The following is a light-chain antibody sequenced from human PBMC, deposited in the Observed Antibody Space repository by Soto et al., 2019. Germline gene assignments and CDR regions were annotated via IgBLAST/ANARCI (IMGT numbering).Light chain of an antibody. CDR3: AAWDGSLNVYV. V-gene: IGLV1-44*01. CDR2: TNN. CDR1: SSSIGSNS. J-gene: IGLJ1*01. Sequence: QSVLTQPPSASGTPGQRVTISCSGSSSSIGSNSVNWYQQLPRTAPKVLIYTNNQRPSGVPVRFSGSKSGTSASLAISGLQSEDEADYYCAAWDGSLNVYVFGTGTKVTVL.